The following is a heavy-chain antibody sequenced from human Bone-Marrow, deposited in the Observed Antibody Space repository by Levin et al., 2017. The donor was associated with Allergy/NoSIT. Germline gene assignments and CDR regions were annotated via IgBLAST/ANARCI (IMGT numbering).Heavy chain of an antibody. CDR1: GYTFTSYL. J-gene: IGHJ5*02. Sequence: AASVKVSCQGSGYTFTSYLIGWVRQMPGKGLEWLGTIDPSDSYTRYSPSFQGHVTISADKSISTAFLQWSSLKASDTAMYYCARRISFNWFDPWGQGTLVTVSS. CDR2: IDPSDSYT. CDR3: ARRISFNWFDP. V-gene: IGHV5-10-1*01. D-gene: IGHD2-15*01.